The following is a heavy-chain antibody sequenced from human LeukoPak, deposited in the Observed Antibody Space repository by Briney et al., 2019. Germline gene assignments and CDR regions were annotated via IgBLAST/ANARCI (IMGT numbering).Heavy chain of an antibody. J-gene: IGHJ5*02. CDR2: INPHSSGT. CDR1: GYTFTGYY. CDR3: ARSSSGYYRWFDP. D-gene: IGHD3-22*01. V-gene: IGHV1-2*02. Sequence: ASMKVSCKASGYTFTGYYMHWVRQAPGQGLEWMGWINPHSSGTNYAQKFQGRVTMTRDTSISTAYMELSRLRSDDTAVYYCARSSSGYYRWFDPWGQGTLVTVSS.